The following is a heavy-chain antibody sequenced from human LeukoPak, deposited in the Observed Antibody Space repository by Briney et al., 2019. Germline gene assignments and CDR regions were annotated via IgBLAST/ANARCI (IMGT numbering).Heavy chain of an antibody. CDR2: ISYDGSNK. J-gene: IGHJ6*02. CDR3: ARVLVDFWSGYPAGRVPNYYCYGMDV. CDR1: GFTFSSYA. D-gene: IGHD3-3*01. Sequence: GGSLRLSCAASGFTFSSYAMHWVRQAPGKGLEWVAVISYDGSNKYYADSVKGRFTISRDNSKNTLYLQMNSLRAEDTAVYYCARVLVDFWSGYPAGRVPNYYCYGMDVWGQGATVTVSS. V-gene: IGHV3-30-3*01.